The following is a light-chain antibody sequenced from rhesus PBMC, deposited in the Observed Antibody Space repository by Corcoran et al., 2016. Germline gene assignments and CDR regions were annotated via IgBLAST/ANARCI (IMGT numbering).Light chain of an antibody. V-gene: IGKV3-53*01. CDR2: GAS. CDR3: QKDSSSPFT. Sequence: QVILTQSPATLSLSPGERATLSCRASQSVSSYLAWYQQKPGQAPRLLSYGASSRATGIPDRFSGSGSGTEFTLTISSLEPEDFAVYYCQKDSSSPFTFGPGPKLDIK. J-gene: IGKJ3*01. CDR1: QSVSSY.